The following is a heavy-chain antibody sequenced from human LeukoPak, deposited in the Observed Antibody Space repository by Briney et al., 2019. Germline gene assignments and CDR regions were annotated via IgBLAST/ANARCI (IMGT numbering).Heavy chain of an antibody. CDR2: IYTSGST. CDR1: GGSISSGSFY. CDR3: ARDPPYPAADCTSTSCYLHYYYYYMDV. J-gene: IGHJ6*03. Sequence: TLSLTCTVSGGSISSGSFYWSWLPQPAGKGLEWIGRIYTSGSTNYNPSLKSRVTISVDTSKHQFPLKLRSVTAADTGVYFCARDPPYPAADCTSTSCYLHYYYYYMDVWGKGTTVTISS. D-gene: IGHD2-2*01. V-gene: IGHV4-61*02.